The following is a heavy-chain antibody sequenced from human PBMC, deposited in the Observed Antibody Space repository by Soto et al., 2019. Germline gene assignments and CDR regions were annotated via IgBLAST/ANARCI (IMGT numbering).Heavy chain of an antibody. CDR1: GFTFSSYA. V-gene: IGHV3-30-3*01. CDR3: ARDLVVAAPPAWYFDL. D-gene: IGHD2-15*01. J-gene: IGHJ2*01. Sequence: QVQLVESGGGVVQPGRSLRLSCAASGFTFSSYAMHWVRQAPGKGLEWVAVISYDGSNKYYADSVKGRFTISRDNSKNTLYLEMNSLRAEATAVYYCARDLVVAAPPAWYFDLWGRGTLVTVSS. CDR2: ISYDGSNK.